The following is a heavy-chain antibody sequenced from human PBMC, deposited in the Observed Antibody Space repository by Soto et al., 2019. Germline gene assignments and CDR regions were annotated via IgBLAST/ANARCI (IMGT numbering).Heavy chain of an antibody. CDR3: ARDGETYYDFWSGYYPTSY. CDR2: ISSSGSTI. D-gene: IGHD3-3*01. CDR1: WFTFPDFY. Sequence: GGSPRPSRSTPWFTFPDFYMRWVPPAPGEGVGLVSYISSSGSTIYYADSVKGRFTISRDNAKNSLYLQMNSLRAEDTAVYYCARDGETYYDFWSGYYPTSYWGQGTLVTVSS. V-gene: IGHV3-11*01. J-gene: IGHJ4*02.